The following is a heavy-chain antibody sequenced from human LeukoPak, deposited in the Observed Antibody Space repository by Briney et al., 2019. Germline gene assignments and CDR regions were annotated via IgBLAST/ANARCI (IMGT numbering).Heavy chain of an antibody. V-gene: IGHV4-61*02. D-gene: IGHD3-22*01. J-gene: IGHJ3*02. Sequence: PSDTLSLTCTVSRGSISSGSYYWSWIRQPAGKGLEWIGRIYTSGSTNYNPSLKSRVTISVDPSKNQFSLKLCSVPAADPAVYYCASLTTAEAFDIWGQGTMVTVSS. CDR3: ASLTTAEAFDI. CDR1: RGSISSGSYY. CDR2: IYTSGST.